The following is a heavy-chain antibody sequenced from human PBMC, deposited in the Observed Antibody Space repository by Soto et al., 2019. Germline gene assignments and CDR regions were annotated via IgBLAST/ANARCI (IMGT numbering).Heavy chain of an antibody. CDR1: GFTFSSYL. CDR2: ISTDGSST. Sequence: GGSLILSCASSGFTFSSYLMHWFRQAPGKGLMWVSRISTDGSSTSYADSVKGRFTASRDNTKNTLYLEMNSLRAEDTAVYYCARNRDGVDYWGQGTLVTVSS. J-gene: IGHJ4*02. CDR3: ARNRDGVDY. V-gene: IGHV3-74*01.